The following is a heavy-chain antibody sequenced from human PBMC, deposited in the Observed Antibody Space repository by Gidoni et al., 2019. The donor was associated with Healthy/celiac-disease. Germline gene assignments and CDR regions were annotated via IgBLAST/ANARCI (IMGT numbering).Heavy chain of an antibody. CDR1: GFTFSSYG. D-gene: IGHD4-17*01. V-gene: IGHV3-30*18. CDR3: AKDLIGGGGYGDYLNDY. J-gene: IGHJ4*02. CDR2: ISYDGSNK. Sequence: QVQLVESGGGVVQPGRSLRLSCAASGFTFSSYGMHWVRQAPGKGLEWVAVISYDGSNKYYADSVKGRFTISRDNSKNTLYLQMNSLRAEDTAVYYCAKDLIGGGGYGDYLNDYWGQGTLVTVSS.